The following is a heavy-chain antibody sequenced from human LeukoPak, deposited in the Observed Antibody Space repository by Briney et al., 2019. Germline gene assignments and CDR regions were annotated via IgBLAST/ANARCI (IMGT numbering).Heavy chain of an antibody. CDR2: VNYSGGT. D-gene: IGHD1-1*01. Sequence: SETLSLTCAVYGESFDGFYWNWIRQSPGKGLEWLGEVNYSGGTDYNPALESRIAISADASKRQFSLKLTSVTAADTAVYYCAIRLTTSGSATATTWFDPWGQGTLVSVSS. J-gene: IGHJ5*02. CDR1: GESFDGFY. CDR3: AIRLTTSGSATATTWFDP. V-gene: IGHV4-34*01.